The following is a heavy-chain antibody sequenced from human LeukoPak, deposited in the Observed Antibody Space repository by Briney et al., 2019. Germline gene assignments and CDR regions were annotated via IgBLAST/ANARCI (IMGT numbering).Heavy chain of an antibody. V-gene: IGHV3-21*01. J-gene: IGHJ6*02. D-gene: IGHD6-19*01. CDR1: GFTFSSYS. CDR2: ISSSSSYI. CDR3: ARDCSSGWHYYYYGMDV. Sequence: GGSLRLSCAASGFTFSSYSMNWVRQAPGKGLEWVSSISSSSSYIYYADSVKGRFTISRDNAKNPLYLQMNSLRAEDTAVYYCARDCSSGWHYYYYGMDVWGQGTTVTVSS.